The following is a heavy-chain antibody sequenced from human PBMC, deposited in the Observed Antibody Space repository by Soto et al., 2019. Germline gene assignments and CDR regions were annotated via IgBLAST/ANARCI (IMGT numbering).Heavy chain of an antibody. Sequence: QVQLVQSGAEVKKPGASVKVSCKASGYTFTSYDINGVRQASGQGLEWMGWMNPNIGNTGYAQKFQGRVTMTRNTSISTAYMELSSLRSEDTAVYYCARDGTGSIDFDYWGQGTLVTVSS. CDR1: GYTFTSYD. J-gene: IGHJ4*02. CDR2: MNPNIGNT. CDR3: ARDGTGSIDFDY. D-gene: IGHD2-15*01. V-gene: IGHV1-8*01.